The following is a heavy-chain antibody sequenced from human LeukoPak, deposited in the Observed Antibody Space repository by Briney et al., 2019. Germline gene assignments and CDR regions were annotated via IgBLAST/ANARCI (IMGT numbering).Heavy chain of an antibody. Sequence: TSETLSLTCTVSGGSISSSSYHWGWIRQPPGKGLEWIGSIYYSGNTYYNPSLKSRVTISVDTSKNQFSLKLSSVTAADTAVYYCARSAVDGSSLGVGQPYYFDYWGQGTLVTVSS. D-gene: IGHD6-13*01. CDR2: IYYSGNT. CDR3: ARSAVDGSSLGVGQPYYFDY. CDR1: GGSISSSSYH. V-gene: IGHV4-39*01. J-gene: IGHJ4*02.